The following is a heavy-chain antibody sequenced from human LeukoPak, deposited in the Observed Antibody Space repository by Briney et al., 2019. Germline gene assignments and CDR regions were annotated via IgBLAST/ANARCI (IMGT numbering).Heavy chain of an antibody. V-gene: IGHV3-30*18. CDR3: AKDGSTAYYYDSSGLTE. J-gene: IGHJ4*02. CDR1: GFTFSNYG. D-gene: IGHD3-22*01. Sequence: GGSLRLSCAASGFTFSNYGMHWVRQAPGKGLEWVAVISYDGSNKYYADSVKGRFTISRDNSKNTLYLQMNSLRAEDTAVYYCAKDGSTAYYYDSSGLTEWGQGTLVTVSS. CDR2: ISYDGSNK.